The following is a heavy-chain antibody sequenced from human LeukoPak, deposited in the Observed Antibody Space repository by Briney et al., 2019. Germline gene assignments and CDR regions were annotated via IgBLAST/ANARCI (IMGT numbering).Heavy chain of an antibody. D-gene: IGHD1-26*01. CDR1: GGSFSGYY. CDR3: ARVFYSGVDY. Sequence: PSETLSLTCAVYGGSFSGYYWSWIRQPPGKGLEWIGEINHSGSTNYNPSLKSRVTISADTSKNQFSLKLSSVTAADTAVYYCARVFYSGVDYWGQGTLVTVSS. J-gene: IGHJ4*02. CDR2: INHSGST. V-gene: IGHV4-34*01.